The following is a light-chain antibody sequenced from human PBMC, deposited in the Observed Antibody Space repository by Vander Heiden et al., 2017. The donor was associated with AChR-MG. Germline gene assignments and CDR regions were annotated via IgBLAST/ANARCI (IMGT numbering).Light chain of an antibody. CDR2: WAS. J-gene: IGKJ2*01. CDR1: QGVFYSPTNKNY. CDR3: HQYYSTPT. Sequence: IVMNQYPDSLAVSLGARAPTTCKCHQGVFYSPTNKNYLAWYQQIPGQPPKLLSSWASTREAGVPDRFSGGGSGTDFTLTISSLQAEDVAVYYCHQYYSTPTFGQGTKLEIK. V-gene: IGKV4-1*01.